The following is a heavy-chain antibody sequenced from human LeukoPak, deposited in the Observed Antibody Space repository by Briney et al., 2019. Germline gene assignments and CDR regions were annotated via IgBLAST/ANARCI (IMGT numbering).Heavy chain of an antibody. CDR1: GYTFTGYY. J-gene: IGHJ4*02. V-gene: IGHV1-2*04. Sequence: ASVKVSCKASGYTFTGYYMHWVRQAPGQGLEWMGWINPNSGGTNYAQKFQGWVTMTRDTSISTAYMELSRLRSDDTAVYYCARGYCSGGSCYSAQAFDYWGQGTLVTVSS. D-gene: IGHD2-15*01. CDR2: INPNSGGT. CDR3: ARGYCSGGSCYSAQAFDY.